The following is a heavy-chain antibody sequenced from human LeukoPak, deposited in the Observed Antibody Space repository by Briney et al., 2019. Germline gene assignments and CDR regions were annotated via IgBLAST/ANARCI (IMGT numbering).Heavy chain of an antibody. Sequence: SETLSLTCAVYGGSFSGYYWGWIRQPPGKGLEWIGEINHSGSTNYNPSLKSRVTISVDTSKNQFSLKLSSVTAVDTAVYYCARDSSGKTRIDYWGQGTLVTVSS. CDR1: GGSFSGYY. V-gene: IGHV4-34*01. CDR3: ARDSSGKTRIDY. D-gene: IGHD3-22*01. CDR2: INHSGST. J-gene: IGHJ4*02.